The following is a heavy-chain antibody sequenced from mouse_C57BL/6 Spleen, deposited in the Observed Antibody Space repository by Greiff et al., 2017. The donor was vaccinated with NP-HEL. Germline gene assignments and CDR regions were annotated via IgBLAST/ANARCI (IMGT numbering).Heavy chain of an antibody. CDR2: IDPSDSYT. D-gene: IGHD2-4*01. CDR3: AREKSYDFPVAY. V-gene: IGHV1-50*01. Sequence: QVQLQQPGAELVKPGASVKLSCKASGYTFTSYWMQWVKQRPGQGLEWIGEIDPSDSYTNYNQKFKGKATLTVDTSSSTAYMQLSSLTSEDSAVYYCAREKSYDFPVAYWGQGTLVTVSA. J-gene: IGHJ3*01. CDR1: GYTFTSYW.